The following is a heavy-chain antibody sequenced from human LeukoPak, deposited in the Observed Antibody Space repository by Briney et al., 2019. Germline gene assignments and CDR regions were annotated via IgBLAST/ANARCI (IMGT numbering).Heavy chain of an antibody. D-gene: IGHD3-22*01. CDR2: ISGSGGST. CDR3: AKEGSRGAYYYDSSGYLDY. J-gene: IGHJ4*02. V-gene: IGHV3-23*01. Sequence: GGSLRLSCAASGFTFSSYWMSWVRQAPGKGLEWVSAISGSGGSTYYADSVKGRFTISRDNSKNTLYLQMNSLRAEDTAVYYCAKEGSRGAYYYDSSGYLDYWGQGTWSPSPQ. CDR1: GFTFSSYW.